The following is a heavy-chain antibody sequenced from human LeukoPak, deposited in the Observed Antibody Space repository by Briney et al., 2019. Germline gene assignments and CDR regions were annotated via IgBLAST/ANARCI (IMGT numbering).Heavy chain of an antibody. V-gene: IGHV4-39*01. D-gene: IGHD3-9*01. Sequence: PSETLSLTCTVSGGSISSSSYYWGWIRQPPGKGLEWIGSIYYSGSTYYNPSLKSRVTISVDTSKNQFSLKLSSVTAADTAVYYCRRTISYYNISVVYYPYYSSYYSMAVGGKGPTVTISS. CDR2: IYYSGST. CDR3: RRTISYYNISVVYYPYYSSYYSMAV. CDR1: GGSISSSSYY. J-gene: IGHJ6*03.